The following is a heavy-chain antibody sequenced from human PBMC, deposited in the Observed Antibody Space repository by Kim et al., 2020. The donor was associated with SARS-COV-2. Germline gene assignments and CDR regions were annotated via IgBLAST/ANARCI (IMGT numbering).Heavy chain of an antibody. Sequence: SETLSLTCTVSGGSISSSSYYWGWIRQPPGKGLEWIGSIYYSGSTYYNPSLKSRVTISVDTSKNQFSLKLSSVTAADTAVYYCARDRSKSSSSVDYWGQG. V-gene: IGHV4-39*07. CDR2: IYYSGST. CDR1: GGSISSSSYY. J-gene: IGHJ4*02. D-gene: IGHD6-6*01. CDR3: ARDRSKSSSSVDY.